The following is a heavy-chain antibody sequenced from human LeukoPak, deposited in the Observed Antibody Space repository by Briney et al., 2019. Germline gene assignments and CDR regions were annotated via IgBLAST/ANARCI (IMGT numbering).Heavy chain of an antibody. V-gene: IGHV1-69*04. CDR2: IIPILGIA. J-gene: IGHJ4*02. CDR3: ARDRGGYIVQGGDY. CDR1: GGTFSSYA. D-gene: IGHD5-12*01. Sequence: ASVKVSCKASGGTFSSYAISWVRQAPGQGLEWMGRIIPILGIANYAQKFQGRVTITADKSTSTAYMELSSLRSEDTAVYYCARDRGGYIVQGGDYWGQGTLVTVSS.